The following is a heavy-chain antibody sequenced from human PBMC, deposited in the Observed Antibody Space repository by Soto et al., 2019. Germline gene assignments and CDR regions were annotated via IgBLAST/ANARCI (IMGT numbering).Heavy chain of an antibody. Sequence: QVQLVQSGAEVKKPGSSVKVSCKASGGTFSSYAISWVRQAPGQGLEWMGGIIPIFGTANYAQKFQGRVTITADESTSTAYMELSSLRSEDTAVYYCARGEYYYDSSGCYYDLEYFQHWGQGTLVTVSS. D-gene: IGHD3-22*01. V-gene: IGHV1-69*01. CDR3: ARGEYYYDSSGCYYDLEYFQH. CDR1: GGTFSSYA. CDR2: IIPIFGTA. J-gene: IGHJ1*01.